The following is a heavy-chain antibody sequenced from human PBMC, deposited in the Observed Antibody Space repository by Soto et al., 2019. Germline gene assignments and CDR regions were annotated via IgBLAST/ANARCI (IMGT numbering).Heavy chain of an antibody. CDR1: GFTFNSYA. Sequence: GGSLRLSCAASGFTFNSYAMSWVRLTPGKGLEWVSTISGSGITTYYADSVKARFTISRDNSKNTLFLQMNSLRADDTAVYYCTRDPGRNWFDPWGQGILVTAPQ. V-gene: IGHV3-23*01. CDR3: TRDPGRNWFDP. CDR2: ISGSGITT. J-gene: IGHJ5*02.